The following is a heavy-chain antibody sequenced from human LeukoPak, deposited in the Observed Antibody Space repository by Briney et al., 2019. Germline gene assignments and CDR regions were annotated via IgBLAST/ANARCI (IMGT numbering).Heavy chain of an antibody. V-gene: IGHV4-59*01. J-gene: IGHJ3*02. CDR1: GGSISSYY. Sequence: SETLSLTCTVSGGSISSYYWSWIRQPPGKGLEWIGYIYYSGSTNYNPSLKSRVTISVDTSKNQFSLKLSSVTAADTAVYYCARDLRGGLDAFDIWGQGTMVTVSS. CDR3: ARDLRGGLDAFDI. CDR2: IYYSGST. D-gene: IGHD2-15*01.